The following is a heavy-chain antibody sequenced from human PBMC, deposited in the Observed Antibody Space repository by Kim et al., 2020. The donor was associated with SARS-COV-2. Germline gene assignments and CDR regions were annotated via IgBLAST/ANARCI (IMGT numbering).Heavy chain of an antibody. CDR2: IYSGGSST. J-gene: IGHJ4*02. V-gene: IGHV3-23*03. CDR3: AKIPAYGYFDY. Sequence: GGSLRLSCAASGFTFSSYAMSWVRQAPGKGLEWVSVIYSGGSSTYYADSVKGRFTISRDNSKNTLYLQMNNLRAEDTAVYYCAKIPAYGYFDYWGQGTLVTVSS. D-gene: IGHD3-10*01. CDR1: GFTFSSYA.